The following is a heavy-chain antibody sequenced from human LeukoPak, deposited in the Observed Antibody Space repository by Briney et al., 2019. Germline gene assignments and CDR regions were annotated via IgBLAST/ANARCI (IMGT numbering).Heavy chain of an antibody. CDR3: ARELTTIVGATGWFDP. CDR2: IYYIGST. V-gene: IGHV4-30-4*08. D-gene: IGHD1-26*01. CDR1: GGSISSGDYY. Sequence: SQTLSLTCTVSGGSISSGDYYWSWIRQPPGKGLEWHGYIYYIGSTYYHPSLKSRVTISVDTSKNQFSLKLSSVTAADTAVYYCARELTTIVGATGWFDPWGQGTLVTVSS. J-gene: IGHJ5*02.